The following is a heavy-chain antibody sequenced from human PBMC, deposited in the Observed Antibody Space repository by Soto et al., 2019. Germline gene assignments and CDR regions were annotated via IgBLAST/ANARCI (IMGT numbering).Heavy chain of an antibody. CDR2: INAGNGNT. V-gene: IGHV1-3*01. CDR1: GYTFTSYA. D-gene: IGHD2-8*01. J-gene: IGHJ6*02. CDR3: ARARVGIVLMVYARPDYYYYGMDV. Sequence: ASVKVSCKASGYTFTSYAMHWVRQAPGQRLEWMGWINAGNGNTKYSQKFQGRVTITRDTSASTAYMELSSLRSEDTAVYYCARARVGIVLMVYARPDYYYYGMDVWGQGTTVTVSS.